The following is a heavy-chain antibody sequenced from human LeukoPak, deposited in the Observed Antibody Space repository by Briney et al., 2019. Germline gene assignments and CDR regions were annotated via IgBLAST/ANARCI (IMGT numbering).Heavy chain of an antibody. Sequence: SETLSLTCTVSGGSISSHYWSWIRQPAGKGLEWIGRIYTSGNTNYNSSLKSRVTISVDTSKNQFSLKLSSVTAADTAVYYCARVLISGARHSYGYYFDYWGQGTLVTVSS. D-gene: IGHD5-18*01. V-gene: IGHV4-4*07. CDR1: GGSISSHY. CDR3: ARVLISGARHSYGYYFDY. CDR2: IYTSGNT. J-gene: IGHJ4*02.